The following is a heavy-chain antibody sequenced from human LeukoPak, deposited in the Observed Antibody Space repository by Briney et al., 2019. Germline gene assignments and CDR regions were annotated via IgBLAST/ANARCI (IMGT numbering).Heavy chain of an antibody. CDR3: TSGEYCSGGSHHCYYYYYMDV. V-gene: IGHV3-73*01. CDR2: IRSKANSYAT. J-gene: IGHJ6*03. CDR1: GFTFSGSA. D-gene: IGHD2-15*01. Sequence: PGGSLRLSCAASGFTFSGSAMHWVRQASGKGLEWVGRIRSKANSYATAYAASVKGRFTISRDDSKNTAYLQMNSLKTEDTAVYYCTSGEYCSGGSHHCYYYYYMDVWGKGTTVTVSS.